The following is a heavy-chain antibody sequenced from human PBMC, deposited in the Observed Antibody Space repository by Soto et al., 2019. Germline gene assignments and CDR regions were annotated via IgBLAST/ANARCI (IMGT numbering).Heavy chain of an antibody. J-gene: IGHJ3*02. CDR2: IGTAGDT. V-gene: IGHV3-13*01. CDR1: GFTFSSYD. D-gene: IGHD1-26*01. CDR3: ARAPGGSYYDDAFDI. Sequence: GGSLRLSCAASGFTFSSYDMHWVRQATGKGLEWVSAIGTAGDTYYPGSVKGRFTISRENAKNSLYLQMNSLRAGDTAVYYCARAPGGSYYDDAFDIWGQGTMVTVSS.